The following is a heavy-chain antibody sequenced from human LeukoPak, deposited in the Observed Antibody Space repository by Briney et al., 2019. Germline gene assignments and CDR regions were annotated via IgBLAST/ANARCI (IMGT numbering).Heavy chain of an antibody. V-gene: IGHV3-48*02. J-gene: IGHJ4*02. Sequence: QPGGSLRLSCAASGFTFSSYSMNWVRQAPGKGLEWVSYISSSSSTIYYADSVKGRFTISRDNAKNSLYLQMNSLRDGDTAVYYCARGSSGWYPDYWGQGTLVTVSS. CDR3: ARGSSGWYPDY. D-gene: IGHD6-19*01. CDR1: GFTFSSYS. CDR2: ISSSSSTI.